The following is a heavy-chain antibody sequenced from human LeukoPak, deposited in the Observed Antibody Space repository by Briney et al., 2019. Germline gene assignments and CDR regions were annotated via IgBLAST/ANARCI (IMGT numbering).Heavy chain of an antibody. CDR3: ARGTYGGIDY. V-gene: IGHV3-66*02. J-gene: IGHJ4*02. D-gene: IGHD4-23*01. CDR1: GFTISNNY. CDR2: IYNGGST. Sequence: PGGSLRLSCAASGFTISNNYMTWVRQAPGKRLEWVSVIYNGGSTYYADSVKGRFTISRDNSQNTLCLQINSLRAEDTAVYYCARGTYGGIDYWGQGTLVTVSS.